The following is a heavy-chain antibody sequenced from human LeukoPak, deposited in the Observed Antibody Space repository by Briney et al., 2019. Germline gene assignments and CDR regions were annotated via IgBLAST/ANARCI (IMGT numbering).Heavy chain of an antibody. Sequence: GVSLNISSKGSGYSFTSYWIGWVRQMRGKGREWMGIIYPGDADTRYSPPFQGQVNISADESISTAYLQWSSLKASDPALYYCARRLRGHQWYFDLWGRGTLVTVSS. CDR2: IYPGDADT. V-gene: IGHV5-51*01. J-gene: IGHJ2*01. CDR1: GYSFTSYW. CDR3: ARRLRGHQWYFDL.